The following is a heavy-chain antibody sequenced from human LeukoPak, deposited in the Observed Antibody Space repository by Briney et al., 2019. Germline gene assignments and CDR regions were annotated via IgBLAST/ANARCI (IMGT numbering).Heavy chain of an antibody. Sequence: GGSLRLSCAASGFTFTTYWMHWMRQTPGKGLEWVANMKSDGSERYSVASVKGRFTISRDNAKNSLYLQMNSLRAEDTAVYYCAREFGLMGGPPDYWGQGTLVTVSS. CDR2: MKSDGSER. V-gene: IGHV3-7*01. J-gene: IGHJ4*02. CDR3: AREFGLMGGPPDY. CDR1: GFTFTTYW. D-gene: IGHD3-10*01.